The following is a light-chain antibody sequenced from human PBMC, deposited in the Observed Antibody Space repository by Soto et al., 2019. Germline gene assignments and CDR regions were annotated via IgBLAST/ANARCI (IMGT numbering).Light chain of an antibody. V-gene: IGLV2-14*01. CDR1: SSDVGGYNY. Sequence: QSVLTQPASVSGSPGQSTTISCTGTSSDVGGYNYVSWYQQHPGKAPKLMIYDVSNRPSGVSNRFSGSKSGNTASLTISGLQAEHEADYYCSSYTSSSPYVFGTGTKLTVL. J-gene: IGLJ1*01. CDR3: SSYTSSSPYV. CDR2: DVS.